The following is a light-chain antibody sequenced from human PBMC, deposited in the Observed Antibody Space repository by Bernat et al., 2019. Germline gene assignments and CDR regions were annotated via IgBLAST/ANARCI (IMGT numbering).Light chain of an antibody. Sequence: SYVLTQPPSVSVAPGKTARITCGGNNIGSKSVHWYQQKPGQAPVLVVYDDSDRPSGIPERFSGSNSGNTATLTISRVEAGDAADYFCQVWDSSRDLWVFGGGTKLTVL. J-gene: IGLJ3*02. CDR2: DDS. CDR1: NIGSKS. V-gene: IGLV3-21*03. CDR3: QVWDSSRDLWV.